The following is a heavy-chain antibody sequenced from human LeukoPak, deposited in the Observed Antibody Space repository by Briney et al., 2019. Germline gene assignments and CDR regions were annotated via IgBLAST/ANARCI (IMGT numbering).Heavy chain of an antibody. CDR2: IGTAGDT. CDR1: GFTFSSYD. Sequence: GGSLRLSCAASGFTFSSYDMHWVRQATGKGLEYVSAIGTAGDTYYPGSVKGRFTISRDDSRNTLYLQMDSLKIEDTAVYYCTTDRYYDNSELQFQHWGQGTLVTVSS. V-gene: IGHV3-13*04. D-gene: IGHD3-22*01. CDR3: TTDRYYDNSELQFQH. J-gene: IGHJ1*01.